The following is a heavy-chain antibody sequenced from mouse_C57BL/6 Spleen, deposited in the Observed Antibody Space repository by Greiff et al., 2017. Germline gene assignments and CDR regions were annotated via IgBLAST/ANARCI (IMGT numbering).Heavy chain of an antibody. J-gene: IGHJ1*03. CDR3: ARGHCSSFRFWYFDV. Sequence: QVQLQQPGAELVMPGASVKLSCKASGYTFTSYWMHWVKQRPGQGLAWIGEIDPSDSYTNYNQKFKGKSTLTVDKSSSTAYMQLSSLTSEDSAVYYCARGHCSSFRFWYFDVWGTGTTVTVSS. D-gene: IGHD1-1*01. CDR1: GYTFTSYW. CDR2: IDPSDSYT. V-gene: IGHV1-69*01.